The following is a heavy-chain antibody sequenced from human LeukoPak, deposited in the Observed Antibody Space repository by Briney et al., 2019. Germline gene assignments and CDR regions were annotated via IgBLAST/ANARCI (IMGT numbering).Heavy chain of an antibody. D-gene: IGHD1-26*01. CDR3: ARHISGSYYGAYFDY. CDR2: IYYSGST. Sequence: ASETLSLTCTVSGGSISSGGYYWGWIRQPPGKGLEWIGSIYYSGSTYYNPSLKSRVTISVDTSKNQFSLKLSSVTAADTAVYYCARHISGSYYGAYFDYWGQGTLVTVSS. V-gene: IGHV4-39*01. J-gene: IGHJ4*02. CDR1: GGSISSGGYY.